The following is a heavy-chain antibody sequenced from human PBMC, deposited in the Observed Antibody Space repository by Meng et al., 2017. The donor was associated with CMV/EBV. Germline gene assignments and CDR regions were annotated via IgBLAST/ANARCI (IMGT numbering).Heavy chain of an antibody. V-gene: IGHV3-48*03. CDR3: VRDNLIEYCTQWRYCYYGMDV. CDR1: GFTFSSYE. CDR2: ISSSGSTI. Sequence: GGSLRLSCAASGFTFSSYEMNWVRQAPGKGLEWVSYISSSGSTIYYADSVKGRFTISRDNAKNSLYLQMNSLRAEDTAVYYCVRDNLIEYCTQWRYCYYGMDVWGQGTTVTVSS. J-gene: IGHJ6*02. D-gene: IGHD2-8*01.